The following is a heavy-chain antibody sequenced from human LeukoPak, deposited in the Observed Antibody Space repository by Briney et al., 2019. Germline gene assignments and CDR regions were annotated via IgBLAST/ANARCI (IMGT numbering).Heavy chain of an antibody. J-gene: IGHJ4*02. Sequence: GGSLRLSCAASGFTFSSYSLNWVRQAPGKGLEWVSSISSSSSYIYYADSVKGRFTISRDNAKNSLYLQMNSLRAEDTAVYYCARGLAAAGGDFNYWGQGTLVTVSS. CDR2: ISSSSSYI. CDR3: ARGLAAAGGDFNY. CDR1: GFTFSSYS. D-gene: IGHD6-13*01. V-gene: IGHV3-21*01.